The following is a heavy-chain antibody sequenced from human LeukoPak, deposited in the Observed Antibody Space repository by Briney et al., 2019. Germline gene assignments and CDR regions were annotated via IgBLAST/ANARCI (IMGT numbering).Heavy chain of an antibody. CDR1: GFTFSSYW. J-gene: IGHJ4*02. CDR3: ARDAPYYDILTGYYTF. D-gene: IGHD3-9*01. V-gene: IGHV3-7*01. Sequence: GGSLRLSCAASGFTFSSYWMSWVRQAPGKGLEWVANIKQDGSEKYYVDSVKGRFTISRDNAKNSLYLQMNSLRAEDTAVYYCARDAPYYDILTGYYTFWGQGTLVTVSS. CDR2: IKQDGSEK.